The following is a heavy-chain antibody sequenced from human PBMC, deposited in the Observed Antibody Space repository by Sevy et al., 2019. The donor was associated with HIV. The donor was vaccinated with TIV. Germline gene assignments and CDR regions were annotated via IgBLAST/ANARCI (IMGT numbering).Heavy chain of an antibody. CDR3: AKVYGSGTPPYYYYYMDV. D-gene: IGHD3-10*01. V-gene: IGHV3-23*01. J-gene: IGHJ6*03. Sequence: GGSLRLSCAASGFTFTSYAMSWVRQAPGKGLEWVSSIDGSAINTYYADSVKGRFTISRDNSKNTLYLQMSSLRAEDTAVYYCAKVYGSGTPPYYYYYMDVWGKGTTVTVSS. CDR1: GFTFTSYA. CDR2: IDGSAINT.